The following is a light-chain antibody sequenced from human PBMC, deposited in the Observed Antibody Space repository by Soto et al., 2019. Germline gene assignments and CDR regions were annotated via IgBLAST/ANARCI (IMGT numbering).Light chain of an antibody. CDR1: QRITTY. Sequence: IPMTQSPSSLSASVGDRVTITCRASQRITTYLNWYQQKPGEAPKLLISTSGTLQRGVPSRFSGSGSGTDFTLTITALRPEDFATYFCQQTYSTPYIFGPGTKLEIK. CDR3: QQTYSTPYI. CDR2: TSG. V-gene: IGKV1-39*01. J-gene: IGKJ2*01.